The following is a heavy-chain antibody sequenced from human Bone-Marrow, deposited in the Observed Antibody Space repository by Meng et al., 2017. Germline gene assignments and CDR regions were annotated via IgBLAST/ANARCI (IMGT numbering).Heavy chain of an antibody. V-gene: IGHV3-30*04. J-gene: IGHJ3*02. Sequence: GESLKISCAASGFTFSSYAMHWVRQAPGKGLEWVAVISYDGSNKYYADSVKGRFTISRDNSKNTLYLQMNSLRAEDTAVYYCASYSSSWPYDAFDIWGQGTMVTVSS. CDR1: GFTFSSYA. D-gene: IGHD6-13*01. CDR3: ASYSSSWPYDAFDI. CDR2: ISYDGSNK.